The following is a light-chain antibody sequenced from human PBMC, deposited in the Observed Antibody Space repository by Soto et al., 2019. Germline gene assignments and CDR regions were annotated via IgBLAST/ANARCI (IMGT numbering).Light chain of an antibody. J-gene: IGLJ1*01. V-gene: IGLV2-8*01. CDR3: SSYAGSNKGV. CDR2: EVS. CDR1: SSDLGGYNC. Sequence: QSVLTQPHSASESPGRAGTIACTGNSSDLGGYNCVSWYQQHPGKAPKLMIYEVSKRPSGVPDRFSGSKSGSTDSLTVSGLQADDEADYYCSSYAGSNKGVFGTGTTVTV.